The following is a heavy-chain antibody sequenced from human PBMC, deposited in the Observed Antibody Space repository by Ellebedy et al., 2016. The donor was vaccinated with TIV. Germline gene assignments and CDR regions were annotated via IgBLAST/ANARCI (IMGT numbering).Heavy chain of an antibody. D-gene: IGHD6-13*01. CDR3: ARGDSSSWPESVWFDP. V-gene: IGHV4-39*07. J-gene: IGHJ5*02. CDR1: GGSISSSSYY. CDR2: INHSGST. Sequence: SETLSLTCTVSGGSISSSSYYWSWIRQPPGKGLEWIGEINHSGSTNYNPSLKSRVTISVDTSKNQFSLKLSSVTAADTAVYYCARGDSSSWPESVWFDPWGQGTLVTVSS.